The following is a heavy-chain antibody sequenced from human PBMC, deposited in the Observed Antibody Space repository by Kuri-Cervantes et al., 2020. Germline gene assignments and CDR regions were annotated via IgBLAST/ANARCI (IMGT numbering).Heavy chain of an antibody. J-gene: IGHJ6*04. CDR3: ARDLEYYYDFWSGYYTPRAGRMDV. D-gene: IGHD3-3*01. V-gene: IGHV3-30-3*01. CDR1: EFTFSSYA. CDR2: ISYDGSNK. Sequence: GESLKISCAASEFTFSSYAMHWVRQAPGKGLEWVAVISYDGSNKYYADTVKGRFTISRDNSKNSLYLQMNSLRAEDTAVYYCARDLEYYYDFWSGYYTPRAGRMDVWGKGTTVTVSS.